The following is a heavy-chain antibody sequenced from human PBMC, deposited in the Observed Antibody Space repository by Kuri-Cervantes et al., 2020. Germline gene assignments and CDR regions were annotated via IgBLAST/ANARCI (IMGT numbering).Heavy chain of an antibody. D-gene: IGHD3-22*01. J-gene: IGHJ6*02. CDR1: GYTFTSYG. V-gene: IGHV1-18*01. CDR2: ISAYNGNT. CDR3: ARDRTLYDSSGYYYPRGYGMDV. Sequence: ASVKVSCKASGYTFTSYGISWVRQAPGQGLEWMGWISAYNGNTNYAQKLQGRVTLTTDTSTSTAYMELRSLRAEDTAVYYCARDRTLYDSSGYYYPRGYGMDVWGQGTTVTVSS.